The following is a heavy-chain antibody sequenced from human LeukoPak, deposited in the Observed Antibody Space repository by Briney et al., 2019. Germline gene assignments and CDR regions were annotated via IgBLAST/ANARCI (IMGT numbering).Heavy chain of an antibody. CDR3: ARDYFGSGFFDY. D-gene: IGHD3-10*01. CDR2: IYFSGST. J-gene: IGHJ4*02. CDR1: GVSISNYY. Sequence: SETLSLTCTVSGVSISNYYWSWIRQPPGKGLEWIGYIYFSGSTNYNPSLQSRATISVDPSKSQFSLRLSSVTAADTAVYYCARDYFGSGFFDYWGQGILVTISS. V-gene: IGHV4-59*01.